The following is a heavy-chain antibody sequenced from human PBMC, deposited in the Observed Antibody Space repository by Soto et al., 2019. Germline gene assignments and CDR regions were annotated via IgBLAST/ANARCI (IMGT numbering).Heavy chain of an antibody. V-gene: IGHV3-23*01. J-gene: IGHJ3*02. CDR3: AKDPNGDYVGAFDI. CDR1: GFSFSSYA. D-gene: IGHD4-17*01. CDR2: ISASGGRT. Sequence: PGGSLRLSCAASGFSFSSYAMSWVRQAPGAGPEWVSGISASGGRTYYADSVKGRFTISRDKSKSTLYLQMDSLRAEDTALYYCAKDPNGDYVGAFDIWGRGTLVTVSS.